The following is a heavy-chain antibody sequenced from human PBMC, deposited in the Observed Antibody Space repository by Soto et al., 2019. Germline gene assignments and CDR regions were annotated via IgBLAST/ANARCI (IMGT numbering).Heavy chain of an antibody. CDR1: GDSVSSGDYY. J-gene: IGHJ5*02. D-gene: IGHD3-16*01. V-gene: IGHV4-61*08. CDR3: ARVPIDTYMIYWSDP. CDR2: IYFSGRT. Sequence: SETLSLTCTVSGDSVSSGDYYWTWIRQPPGKGLEWVGHIYFSGRTNYIPSLESRVTISLDTSKNQFSLKLTSVTAADTAVYYCARVPIDTYMIYWSDPWGQGTLVTVYS.